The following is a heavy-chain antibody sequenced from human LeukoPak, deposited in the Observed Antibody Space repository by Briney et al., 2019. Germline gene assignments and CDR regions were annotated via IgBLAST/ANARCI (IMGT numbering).Heavy chain of an antibody. Sequence: PSETLSLTCAVSGYSISSGYYWGWIRQPPGKGLEWIGSIYHSGSTYYNPSLKSRVTISVDTSKNQFSLKLSSVTAADTAVYYCARWDTVGYFDYRGQGTLVTVSS. CDR1: GYSISSGYY. CDR3: ARWDTVGYFDY. CDR2: IYHSGST. J-gene: IGHJ4*02. D-gene: IGHD4-23*01. V-gene: IGHV4-38-2*01.